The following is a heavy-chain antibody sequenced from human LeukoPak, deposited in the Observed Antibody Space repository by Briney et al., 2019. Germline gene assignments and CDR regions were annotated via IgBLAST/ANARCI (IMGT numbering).Heavy chain of an antibody. CDR1: GFTFSSYS. CDR2: ISSSSSYI. D-gene: IGHD3-10*01. J-gene: IGHJ4*02. CDR3: ARDGFTMVRGVIRNFDY. V-gene: IGHV3-21*01. Sequence: PGGSLRLSCAASGFTFSSYSMNWVRQAPGKGLEWVSSISSSSSYIHYADSVKGRFTISRDNAKNSLYLQMNSLRAEDTAVYYCARDGFTMVRGVIRNFDYWGQGTLVTVSS.